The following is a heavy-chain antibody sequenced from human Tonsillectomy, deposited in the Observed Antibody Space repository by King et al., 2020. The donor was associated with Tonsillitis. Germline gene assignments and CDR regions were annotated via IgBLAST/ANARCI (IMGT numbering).Heavy chain of an antibody. D-gene: IGHD6-19*01. V-gene: IGHV4-59*01. J-gene: IGHJ4*02. CDR3: ATLRIAVEGYGAIDY. CDR2: IYNSGST. CDR1: GGSISSYY. Sequence: QLQESGPGLVKPSETLSLTCTVSGGSISSYYWNWIRQPPGKGLEWIGYIYNSGSTNYNPSLKSRVTMSVDTSENQFSLKLSSGTAADTAVYYCATLRIAVEGYGAIDYWGQGTLVTVSS.